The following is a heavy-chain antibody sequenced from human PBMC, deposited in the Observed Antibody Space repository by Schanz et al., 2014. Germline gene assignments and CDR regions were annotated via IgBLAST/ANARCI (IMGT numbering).Heavy chain of an antibody. CDR3: AREQIMAAAGLVDY. Sequence: QVQLVESGGGVVQPGRSLRLSCAASGFTFSDYYMSWIRQAPGKGLEWVSYISGTTTYTNYADSVKGRFTISRDNAKNSLYLQMNSLRAADTAVYYCAREQIMAAAGLVDYWGHGTLVTVSS. J-gene: IGHJ4*01. CDR2: ISGTTTYT. D-gene: IGHD6-13*01. V-gene: IGHV3-11*05. CDR1: GFTFSDYY.